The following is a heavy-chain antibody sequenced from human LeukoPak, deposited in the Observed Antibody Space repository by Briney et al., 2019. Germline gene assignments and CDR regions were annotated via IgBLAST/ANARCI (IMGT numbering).Heavy chain of an antibody. D-gene: IGHD6-13*01. Sequence: SETLSLTCTVSGGSINSNNSYWTWVRQHPGKGLEWLGYIHHSGSTYYNPSLKSRFTMSVDTSKNQFSLKVNTVTAADTAVYYCARGTYSTTWLGVVCFDYWGQGTLVTVSS. CDR1: GGSINSNNSY. CDR2: IHHSGST. V-gene: IGHV4-31*03. CDR3: ARGTYSTTWLGVVCFDY. J-gene: IGHJ4*02.